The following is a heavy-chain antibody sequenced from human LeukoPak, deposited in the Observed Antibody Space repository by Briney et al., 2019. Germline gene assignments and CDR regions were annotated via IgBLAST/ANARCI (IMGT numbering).Heavy chain of an antibody. CDR2: ISGSGGST. CDR1: GFTYSSYA. D-gene: IGHD3-10*01. CDR3: AKDIHYYGSGMAPNFDY. Sequence: GGSLRLSCAASGFTYSSYAMSWVRQAPGKGLEWVSGISGSGGSTYYADSVKGRFTISRDNSKNTLCLQMNSLSAEDTAVYYCAKDIHYYGSGMAPNFDYWGQGTLVTVSS. J-gene: IGHJ4*02. V-gene: IGHV3-23*01.